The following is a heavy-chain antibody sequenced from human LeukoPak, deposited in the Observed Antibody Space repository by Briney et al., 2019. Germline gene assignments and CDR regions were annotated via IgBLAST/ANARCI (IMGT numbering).Heavy chain of an antibody. V-gene: IGHV3-21*01. CDR2: ISSSSSYI. CDR3: ARVQIIVATSYYYYGMDV. J-gene: IGHJ6*02. Sequence: GGSLRLSCAASGFTFSSHSMNWVRQAPGKGLEWVSSISSSSSYIYYADSVKGRFTISRDNAKNSLYLQMNSLRAEDTAVYYCARVQIIVATSYYYYGMDVWGQGTTVTVSS. D-gene: IGHD5-12*01. CDR1: GFTFSSHS.